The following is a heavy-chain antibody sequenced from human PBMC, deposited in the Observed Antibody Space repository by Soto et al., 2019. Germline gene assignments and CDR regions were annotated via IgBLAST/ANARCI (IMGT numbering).Heavy chain of an antibody. D-gene: IGHD1-7*01. J-gene: IGHJ6*02. CDR2: INHSGST. Sequence: SETLSVTCAVYGGSFSGYYWSWIRQPPGKGLEWIGEINHSGSTNYNPSLKSRVTISVDTSKNQFSLKLSSVTAADTAVYYCASLRDWNCSYYYYGMDVWGQGTTVTVSS. CDR3: ASLRDWNCSYYYYGMDV. CDR1: GGSFSGYY. V-gene: IGHV4-34*01.